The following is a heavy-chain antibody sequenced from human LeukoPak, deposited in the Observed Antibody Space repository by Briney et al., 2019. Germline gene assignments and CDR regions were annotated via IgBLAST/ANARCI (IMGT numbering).Heavy chain of an antibody. J-gene: IGHJ3*02. V-gene: IGHV3-20*04. CDR1: GFTVSSNY. CDR2: INWNGGST. CDR3: ARAGTDYYDSSASSAFDI. D-gene: IGHD3-22*01. Sequence: GGSLRLSCAASGFTVSSNYMSWVRQAPGKGLEWVSGINWNGGSTGYADSVKGRFTISRDNAKNSLYLQMNSLRAEDTALYYCARAGTDYYDSSASSAFDIWGQGTMVTVSS.